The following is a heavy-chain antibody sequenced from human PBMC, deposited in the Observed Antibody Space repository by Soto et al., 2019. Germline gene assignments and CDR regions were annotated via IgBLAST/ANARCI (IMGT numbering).Heavy chain of an antibody. CDR3: AKNQPSWATRAAFDY. CDR1: GFTFSNYA. V-gene: IGHV3-23*01. Sequence: EAQLLESGGGLVRPGGSLRLSCAASGFTFSNYAMNWVRQAPGKGLEWVSGISGGSGDSTFYADSVKGRFTISRDNSKNTLHLQMNSLRTEDTAVYYCAKNQPSWATRAAFDYWGQGTLVTVSS. CDR2: ISGGSGDST. D-gene: IGHD2-2*01. J-gene: IGHJ4*02.